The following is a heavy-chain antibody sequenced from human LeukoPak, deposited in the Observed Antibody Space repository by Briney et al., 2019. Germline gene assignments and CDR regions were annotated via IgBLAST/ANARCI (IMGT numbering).Heavy chain of an antibody. V-gene: IGHV3-21*01. CDR2: ITSSSSYI. J-gene: IGHJ4*02. CDR3: ARGEGYDILTGYSWGNRY. D-gene: IGHD3-9*01. CDR1: GFTFSSYN. Sequence: GGSLRLSCAASGFTFSSYNMNWVRQAPGKGLEWVSFITSSSSYIYYAASVKGRFTISGDNAKNSLYLQMNSLRAEDTAVYYCARGEGYDILTGYSWGNRYWGQGTLVTVSS.